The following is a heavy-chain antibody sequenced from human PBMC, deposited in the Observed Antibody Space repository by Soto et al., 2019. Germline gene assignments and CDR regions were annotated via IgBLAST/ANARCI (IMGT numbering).Heavy chain of an antibody. CDR1: GDSISSYY. CDR3: ARGTIPYYYYGMDV. Sequence: QVQLQESGPGLVKPSETLSLTCTVSGDSISSYYWTWIRQPPGEGLEWIGYIYDSGRTYYNPSLKSRVTISVDTSKYPFSLRLSSVSAADTAVYYCARGTIPYYYYGMDVWGQGTTVTVSS. V-gene: IGHV4-59*01. D-gene: IGHD3-10*01. J-gene: IGHJ6*02. CDR2: IYDSGRT.